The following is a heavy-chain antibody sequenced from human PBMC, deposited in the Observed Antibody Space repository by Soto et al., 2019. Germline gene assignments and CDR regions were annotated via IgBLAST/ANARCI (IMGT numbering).Heavy chain of an antibody. CDR2: IDPSGGTT. CDR3: ARSPGNHHGLDL. V-gene: IGHV1-46*01. CDR1: GYTFTSDH. Sequence: GASVKVSCKVSGYTFTSDHIHWVRQAPGQGLEWMGIIDPSGGTTNSARVFQGRFSMTRDTSTSTVYMELSSLTSQDTAVYYCARSPGNHHGLDLWGQGTTVTVSS. J-gene: IGHJ6*02.